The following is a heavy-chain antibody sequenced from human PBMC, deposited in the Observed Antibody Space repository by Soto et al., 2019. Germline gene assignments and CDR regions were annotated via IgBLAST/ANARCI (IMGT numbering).Heavy chain of an antibody. J-gene: IGHJ6*02. CDR2: INPNSGGT. CDR1: GYTFTGYY. CDR3: ARATEGSPLAAAGTNYYYGMDV. Sequence: ASVKVSCKASGYTFTGYYMHWVRQAPGQGLEWMGWINPNSGGTNYAQKFQGWVTMTRDTSISTAYMELSRLRSDDTAVYYCARATEGSPLAAAGTNYYYGMDVWGQGTTVTVSS. D-gene: IGHD6-13*01. V-gene: IGHV1-2*04.